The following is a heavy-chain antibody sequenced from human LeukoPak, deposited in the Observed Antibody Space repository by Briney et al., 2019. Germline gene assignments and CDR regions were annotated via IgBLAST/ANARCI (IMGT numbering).Heavy chain of an antibody. CDR2: IIPIFGTA. Sequence: SVKVSCKASGGTFSSYAISWVRQAPGQGLEWIGGIIPIFGTANYAQKFQGRVTITADESTSTAYMELSSLRSEDTAVYYCARGGVIWYYYDSSGRTRNWFDPWGQGTLVTVSS. V-gene: IGHV1-69*01. D-gene: IGHD3-22*01. CDR1: GGTFSSYA. CDR3: ARGGVIWYYYDSSGRTRNWFDP. J-gene: IGHJ5*02.